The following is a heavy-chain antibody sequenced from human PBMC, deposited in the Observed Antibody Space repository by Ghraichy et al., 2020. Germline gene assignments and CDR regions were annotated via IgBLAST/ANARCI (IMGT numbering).Heavy chain of an antibody. V-gene: IGHV3-74*01. D-gene: IGHD6-19*01. J-gene: IGHJ4*02. CDR3: VRGTSGWKGSDY. CDR2: IKGDGTYT. CDR1: GFTFSNYW. Sequence: SCAASGFTFSNYWMHWVRQVSGRGLVWVSEIKGDGTYTTYADFVKGRFTISRDNAKNTLYLQMNSLRVEDMAVYHCVRGTSGWKGSDYWGQGTLVTVSS.